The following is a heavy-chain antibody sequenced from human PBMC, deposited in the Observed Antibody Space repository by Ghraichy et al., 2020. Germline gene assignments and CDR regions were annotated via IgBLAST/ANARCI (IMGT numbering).Heavy chain of an antibody. V-gene: IGHV3-23*01. CDR2: ISGSGGST. J-gene: IGHJ4*02. CDR3: AKQGRFGYYYDSSGYCNY. Sequence: SCAASGFTFSSYAMSWVRQAPGKGLEWVSAISGSGGSTYYADSVKGRFTISRDNSKNTLYLQMNSLRAEDTAVYYCAKQGRFGYYYDSSGYCNYWGQGTLVTVSS. D-gene: IGHD3-22*01. CDR1: GFTFSSYA.